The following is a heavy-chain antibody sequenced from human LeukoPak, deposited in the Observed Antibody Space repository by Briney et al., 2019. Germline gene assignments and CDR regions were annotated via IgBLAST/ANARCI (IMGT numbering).Heavy chain of an antibody. J-gene: IGHJ6*04. D-gene: IGHD3-10*01. CDR1: GGTFSSYA. CDR2: IIPIFGTA. V-gene: IGHV1-69*06. Sequence: SVKVSCKASGGTFSSYAISWVRQAPGQGLEWMGGIIPIFGTANYAQKFQGRVTITADKSTSTAYMELSSLSSEDTAVYYCARERSYYGSGSYYYYYGMDVWGKGTTVTVSS. CDR3: ARERSYYGSGSYYYYYGMDV.